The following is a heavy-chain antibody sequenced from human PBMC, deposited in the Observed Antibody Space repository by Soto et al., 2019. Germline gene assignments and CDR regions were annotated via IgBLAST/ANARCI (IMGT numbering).Heavy chain of an antibody. CDR2: IDPSDSYT. CDR1: GYSFTSYW. J-gene: IGHJ6*02. D-gene: IGHD6-13*01. CDR3: ARRRSSTLYYYYYYGMDV. Sequence: GESLKISCKGSGYSFTSYWISWVRQMPGKGLEWMGRIDPSDSYTNYSPSFQGHVTISADRSISTAYLQWSSLKASDTAMYYCARRRSSTLYYYYYYGMDVWGQGTTVTVSS. V-gene: IGHV5-10-1*01.